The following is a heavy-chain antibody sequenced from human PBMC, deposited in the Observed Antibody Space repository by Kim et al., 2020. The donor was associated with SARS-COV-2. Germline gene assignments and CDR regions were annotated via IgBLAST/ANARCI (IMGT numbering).Heavy chain of an antibody. Sequence: GGSLRLSCAASGFTVSSNYMSWVRQAPGKGLEWVSVIYSGGSTYYADSVKGRFTISRDNSKNTLYLQMNSLRAEDTAVYYCARDGRGYSYGPGGMDVWGQGTTVTVSS. CDR1: GFTVSSNY. CDR2: IYSGGST. CDR3: ARDGRGYSYGPGGMDV. J-gene: IGHJ6*02. V-gene: IGHV3-53*01. D-gene: IGHD5-18*01.